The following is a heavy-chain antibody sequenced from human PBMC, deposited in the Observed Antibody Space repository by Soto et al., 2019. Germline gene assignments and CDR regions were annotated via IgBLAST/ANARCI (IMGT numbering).Heavy chain of an antibody. Sequence: SETLSLTCTVSGGSISSYYWSWIRQPPGNGLEWIGYIYYSGSTNYNPSLKSRVTISVDTSKNQFSLKLSSVTAADTAVYYCERDFGGGGGGWYSDYYYYGMDVWGQGTTVTVSS. J-gene: IGHJ6*02. D-gene: IGHD6-19*01. CDR1: GGSISSYY. V-gene: IGHV4-59*01. CDR2: IYYSGST. CDR3: ERDFGGGGGGWYSDYYYYGMDV.